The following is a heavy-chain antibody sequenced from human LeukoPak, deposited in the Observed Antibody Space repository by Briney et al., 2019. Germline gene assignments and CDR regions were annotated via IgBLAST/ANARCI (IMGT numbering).Heavy chain of an antibody. D-gene: IGHD3-22*01. V-gene: IGHV4-34*01. CDR3: ARNPPRYYDSSGPSRN. CDR2: INHSGST. CDR1: GGSFSGYY. J-gene: IGHJ4*02. Sequence: PSETLSLTCAVYGGSFSGYYWSWIRQPPGKGLEWSGEINHSGSTNYNPSLKSRVTISVDTSKNQFSLKLSSVTAADTAVYYCARNPPRYYDSSGPSRNWGQGTLVTVSS.